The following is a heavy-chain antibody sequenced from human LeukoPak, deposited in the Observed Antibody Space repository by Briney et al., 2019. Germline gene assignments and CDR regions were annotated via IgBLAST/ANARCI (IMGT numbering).Heavy chain of an antibody. V-gene: IGHV4-59*01. J-gene: IGHJ4*02. CDR2: IYYSGST. CDR3: ARRRDGYNYDFDY. Sequence: PSETLSLTCTVSGGSISSYYWSWIRQPPGKGLEWIGYIYYSGSTNYNPSLKSRVTISVDTSKNQFSLKLSSVTAADTAMYYCARRRDGYNYDFDYWGQGTLVTVS. D-gene: IGHD5-24*01. CDR1: GGSISSYY.